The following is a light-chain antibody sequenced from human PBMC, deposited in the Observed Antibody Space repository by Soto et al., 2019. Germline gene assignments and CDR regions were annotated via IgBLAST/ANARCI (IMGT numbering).Light chain of an antibody. CDR2: GAS. CDR1: QSVSSY. CDR3: QQRSNWPPFT. J-gene: IGKJ5*01. V-gene: IGKV3-11*01. Sequence: EIVLTQSPATLSFSPGERATLSCRASQSVSSYLAWYQQKPGQAPRLLIYGASSRATGIPDRFSGSGSGTDFTLTISSLEPEDFAVYYCQQRSNWPPFTFGQGTRLEIK.